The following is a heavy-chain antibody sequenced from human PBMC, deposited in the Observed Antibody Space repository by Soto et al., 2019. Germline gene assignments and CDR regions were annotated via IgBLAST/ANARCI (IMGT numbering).Heavy chain of an antibody. D-gene: IGHD3-22*01. J-gene: IGHJ4*02. CDR1: GFTFSSYV. V-gene: IGHV3-30*18. Sequence: PGGSLRLSCAASGFTFSSYVMHWVRQAPGKGLEWVAVISYDGSNKYYADSVKGRFTISRDNSKNTLYLQMNSLRAEDTAVYYCAKDAAYYYDSSGYYPGYWGQGTLVTVSS. CDR3: AKDAAYYYDSSGYYPGY. CDR2: ISYDGSNK.